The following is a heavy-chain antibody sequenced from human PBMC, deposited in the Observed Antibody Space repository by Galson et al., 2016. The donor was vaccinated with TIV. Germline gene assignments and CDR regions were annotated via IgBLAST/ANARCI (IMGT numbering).Heavy chain of an antibody. CDR3: ARAATVVGDWYFDL. Sequence: SVKVSCKASGYTFTSYHVHWVRQAPGQGLEWMGSINPNSGGTNYAQSFQGRVTITRDTSISTASMKLSMLRSDDTATYYCARAATVVGDWYFDLWGRGTLVPVSS. CDR1: GYTFTSYH. D-gene: IGHD4-23*01. J-gene: IGHJ2*01. V-gene: IGHV1-2*02. CDR2: INPNSGGT.